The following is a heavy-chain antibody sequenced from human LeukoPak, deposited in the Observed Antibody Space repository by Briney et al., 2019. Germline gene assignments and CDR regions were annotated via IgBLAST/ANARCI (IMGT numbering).Heavy chain of an antibody. V-gene: IGHV1-18*01. CDR1: GYTFTSYG. J-gene: IGHJ6*03. CDR3: ARTAVTTLNYYYYYYMDV. Sequence: ASVKVSCKASGYTFTSYGISWVRQAPGQGLEWMGWTSAYNGNTNYAQKLQGRVTMTTDTSTSTAYMELRSLRSDDTAVYYCARTAVTTLNYYYYYYMDVWGKGTTVTVSS. D-gene: IGHD4-17*01. CDR2: TSAYNGNT.